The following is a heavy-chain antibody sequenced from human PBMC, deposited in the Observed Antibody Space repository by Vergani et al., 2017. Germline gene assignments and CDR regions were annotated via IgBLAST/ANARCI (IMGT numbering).Heavy chain of an antibody. V-gene: IGHV1-18*04. CDR2: ISAYNGNT. CDR3: ARDAPEFVGVVAATELDAFDI. D-gene: IGHD2-15*01. Sequence: QVQLVQSGAEVKKPGASVKVSCKASGYTFTSYGISWVRQAPGQGLEWMGWISAYNGNTNYAQKLQGRVTMTTDTSTSTAYMELRSLRSDDTAVYYCARDAPEFVGVVAATELDAFDIWGQGTMVTVSS. CDR1: GYTFTSYG. J-gene: IGHJ3*02.